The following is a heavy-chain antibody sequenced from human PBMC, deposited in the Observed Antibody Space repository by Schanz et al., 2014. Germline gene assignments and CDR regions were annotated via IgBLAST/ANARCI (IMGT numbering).Heavy chain of an antibody. CDR2: INAYNGNT. CDR3: ARGYGDSPTDF. Sequence: QVQLVQSGAEVKKPGASVKVSCKTSGYTFSDYGITWVRQAPGQRLEWMGWINAYNGNTNYAQKLQGRVTMTTDTSTSTAYMELSSLRSEDTAVYYCARGYGDSPTDFWGQGTLVTVSS. CDR1: GYTFSDYG. V-gene: IGHV1-18*01. J-gene: IGHJ4*02. D-gene: IGHD4-17*01.